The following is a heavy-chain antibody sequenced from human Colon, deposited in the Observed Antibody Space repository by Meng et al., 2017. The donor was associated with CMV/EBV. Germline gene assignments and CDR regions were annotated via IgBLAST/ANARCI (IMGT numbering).Heavy chain of an antibody. J-gene: IGHJ4*02. Sequence: QGQLVQSGAEGRMPGASVKVSCKASGYSFTGYYIHWVRQAPGQGLEWMGWMDPTTGRTDYAQKFQGTVTMTRDTSISTAYLELSRLRSDDTAVYYCARGKNYYDSSGYRKGLDYWGQGTLVTVSS. CDR3: ARGKNYYDSSGYRKGLDY. D-gene: IGHD3-22*01. CDR2: MDPTTGRT. V-gene: IGHV1-2*02. CDR1: GYSFTGYY.